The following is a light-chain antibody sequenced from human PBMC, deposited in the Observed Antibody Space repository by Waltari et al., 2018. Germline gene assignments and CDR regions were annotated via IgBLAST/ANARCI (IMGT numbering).Light chain of an antibody. CDR1: QTIRND. CDR3: LQDHNFPYI. Sequence: AIQMTQSPSSLSASVGDSVTIPCRASQTIRNDLGWFQHKPGKAPKLLIYGVSSLQSGVPGRFSGSGSGTQFTLTITGLQTEDFATYYCLQDHNFPYIFGQGTKLEIK. CDR2: GVS. J-gene: IGKJ2*01. V-gene: IGKV1-6*01.